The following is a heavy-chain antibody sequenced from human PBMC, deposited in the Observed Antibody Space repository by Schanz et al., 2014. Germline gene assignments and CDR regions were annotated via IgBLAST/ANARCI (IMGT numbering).Heavy chain of an antibody. CDR3: PKVRYSSGWRGDYFDE. Sequence: EVQLVASGGGLVQPGGSLRLSCAASGFAVDNYYMSCVRQAPGRGLEWVSIIFTDGRTYYADSVKGRFTISRDSSKNTLFLQMNSLRAEDTAVYYCPKVRYSSGWRGDYFDEWGQGTLVTVAS. CDR1: GFAVDNYY. V-gene: IGHV3-53*01. CDR2: IFTDGRT. D-gene: IGHD6-25*01. J-gene: IGHJ4*02.